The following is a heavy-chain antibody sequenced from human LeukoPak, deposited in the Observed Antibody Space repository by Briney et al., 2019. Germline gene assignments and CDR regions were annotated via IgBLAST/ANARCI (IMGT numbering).Heavy chain of an antibody. Sequence: GGSLRLSCSASGFTFSSHWMHWVRQAPGKGLVWVSRINGDGSGTNYAGPVRGRFTISRDNAKNTLYLQMNSLRAEDTAVYYCASGSGDYGDPFDYWGQGTLVTVSS. D-gene: IGHD4-17*01. V-gene: IGHV3-74*01. J-gene: IGHJ4*02. CDR1: GFTFSSHW. CDR3: ASGSGDYGDPFDY. CDR2: INGDGSGT.